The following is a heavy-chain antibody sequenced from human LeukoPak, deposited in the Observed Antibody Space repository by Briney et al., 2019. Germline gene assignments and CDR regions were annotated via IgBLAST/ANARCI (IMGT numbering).Heavy chain of an antibody. CDR3: ERHSGLRSPFDP. CDR2: ICSSGNT. D-gene: IGHD3-3*01. Sequence: SETLSLTCTVSGGSISTTNYYWGWIRQPPGRDLEWIGSICSSGNTYYNPSLESRVTISVDTSKNQLSLKLTSATAADTSVYYCERHSGLRSPFDPWGQGTLVTVSS. V-gene: IGHV4-39*01. J-gene: IGHJ5*02. CDR1: GGSISTTNYY.